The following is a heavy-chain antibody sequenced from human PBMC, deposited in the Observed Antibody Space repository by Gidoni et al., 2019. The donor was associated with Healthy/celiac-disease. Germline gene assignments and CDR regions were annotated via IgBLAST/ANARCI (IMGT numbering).Heavy chain of an antibody. D-gene: IGHD3-16*01. CDR3: ARDTANYVGDWFDP. J-gene: IGHJ5*02. CDR2: ISYDGSNK. V-gene: IGHV3-30-3*01. Sequence: VQLVESGGGVVQPGRSLRLSCAASGFTLSSYAMHWVRQAPGKGLEWVAVISYDGSNKYYADSVKGRFTISRDNSKNTLYLQMNSLRAEDTAVYYCARDTANYVGDWFDPWGQGTLVTVSS. CDR1: GFTLSSYA.